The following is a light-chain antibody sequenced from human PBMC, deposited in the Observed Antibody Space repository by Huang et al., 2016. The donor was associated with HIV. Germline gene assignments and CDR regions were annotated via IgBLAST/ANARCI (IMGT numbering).Light chain of an antibody. CDR1: QDITNY. V-gene: IGKV1-9*01. J-gene: IGKJ4*01. CDR2: ATS. Sequence: SVSVGDRVTITCRASQDITNYLAWYQQKPGKAPKLLIFATSTLQSGVPSRFSGSGSGADFTLSIASLQPEDSATYYCQQLNSYPLTFGGGTKVEI. CDR3: QQLNSYPLT.